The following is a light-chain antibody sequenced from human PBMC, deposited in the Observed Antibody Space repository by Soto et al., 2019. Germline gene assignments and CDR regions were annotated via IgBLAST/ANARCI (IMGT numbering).Light chain of an antibody. CDR1: QTVSSH. V-gene: IGKV3-15*01. J-gene: IGKJ4*01. Sequence: EIVMTQSPATLSVSPGERATLSCRASQTVSSHLAWYQQKPGQAPRLLISGATTRATGIPARFSGSGSGTDFTLTITSLQSEDFAIYYCQQYGSLPLSFGGGTKVEIK. CDR2: GAT. CDR3: QQYGSLPLS.